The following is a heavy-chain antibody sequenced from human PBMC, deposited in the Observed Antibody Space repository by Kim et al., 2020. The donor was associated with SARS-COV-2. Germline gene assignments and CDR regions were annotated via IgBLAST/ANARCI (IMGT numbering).Heavy chain of an antibody. CDR3: ARGGTTIFVVVWYYYYYGMDV. CDR1: GFTFSSYA. CDR2: ISYDGSNK. Sequence: GGSLRLSCAASGFTFSSYAMHWVRQAPGKGLEWVAVISYDGSNKYYVDSVKGRFTISRDNSKNTLYLQMNSLRAEDTAVYYCARGGTTIFVVVWYYYYYGMDVWGQGTTVTVSS. D-gene: IGHD3-3*01. J-gene: IGHJ6*02. V-gene: IGHV3-30*04.